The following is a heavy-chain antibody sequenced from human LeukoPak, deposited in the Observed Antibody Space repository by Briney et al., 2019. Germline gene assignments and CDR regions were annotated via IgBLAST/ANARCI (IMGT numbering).Heavy chain of an antibody. J-gene: IGHJ2*01. CDR1: GGSFSGYY. D-gene: IGHD3-22*01. V-gene: IGHV4-34*01. CDR3: ARGLGYYDSSGYRYWYFDL. CDR2: INHSGST. Sequence: SETLSLTCAVYGGSFSGYYWSWIRQPPGKGLEWIGEINHSGSTNYNPSLKSRVTIPVDTSKNQFSLKLSSVTAADTAVYYCARGLGYYDSSGYRYWYFDLWGRGTLVTVSS.